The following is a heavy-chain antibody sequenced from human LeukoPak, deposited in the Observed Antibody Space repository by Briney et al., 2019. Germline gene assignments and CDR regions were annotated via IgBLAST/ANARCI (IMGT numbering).Heavy chain of an antibody. J-gene: IGHJ4*02. CDR2: IIPIFGTA. CDR3: ARGSGWDPSRGY. CDR1: GGTFSSYA. D-gene: IGHD6-19*01. Sequence: GGSLRLSCAASGGTFSSYAISWVRQAPGQGLEWMGGIIPIFGTAKYAQKFQGRVTITADESTSTAYMELSSLRSEDTAVYYCARGSGWDPSRGYWGPGTLVTVSS. V-gene: IGHV1-69*01.